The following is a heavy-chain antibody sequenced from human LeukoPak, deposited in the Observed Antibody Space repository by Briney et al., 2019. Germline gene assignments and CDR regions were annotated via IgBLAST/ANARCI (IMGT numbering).Heavy chain of an antibody. CDR3: TTNDY. Sequence: GGSLRLSCVASGFTFSDAWMSWVRQAPGKGLEWIGHIKSTSHGGTTNYAAPVQDRFIVSRDDSKNMLYMEMNSLKSEDTGVYYCTTNDYWGQGTMSPSPQ. J-gene: IGHJ4*02. CDR2: IKSTSHGGTT. CDR1: GFTFSDAW. V-gene: IGHV3-15*05.